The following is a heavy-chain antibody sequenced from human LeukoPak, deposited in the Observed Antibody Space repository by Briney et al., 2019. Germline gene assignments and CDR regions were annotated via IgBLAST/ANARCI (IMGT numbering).Heavy chain of an antibody. V-gene: IGHV4-34*01. Sequence: SETLSLTCAVYGGSFSGYYWSWIRQPPGKGLEWIGEINHSGSTNYNPSLKSRVTISVDTSKNQFSLKLSSVTAADTAVYYCARLGAIPPDYWGQGTLVTVSS. CDR1: GGSFSGYY. D-gene: IGHD4/OR15-4a*01. CDR3: ARLGAIPPDY. J-gene: IGHJ4*02. CDR2: INHSGST.